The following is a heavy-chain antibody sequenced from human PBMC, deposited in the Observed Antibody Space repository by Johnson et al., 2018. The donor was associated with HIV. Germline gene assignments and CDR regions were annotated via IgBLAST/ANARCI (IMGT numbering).Heavy chain of an antibody. CDR1: GFTVSSNY. D-gene: IGHD3-22*01. CDR3: ARTRKYTSGPPCAFNF. V-gene: IGHV3-66*01. J-gene: IGHJ3*01. CDR2: IYSGGST. Sequence: VQLVESGGGLVQPGGSLRLSCAASGFTVSSNYMSWVRQAPGKGLEWVSDIYSGGSTYYADSVKGRFTISRDNSKNTLYLQMNSLRAEDTAVYYCARTRKYTSGPPCAFNFWCQGKMVTVAS.